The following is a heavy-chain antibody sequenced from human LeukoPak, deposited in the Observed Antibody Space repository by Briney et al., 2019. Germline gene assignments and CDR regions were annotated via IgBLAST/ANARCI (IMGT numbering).Heavy chain of an antibody. Sequence: PGGSLRLSCAASGFIVSSNYMSWVRQAPGKGPEWVSIIYSDGSTYYADSVKGRFTISRDNSKNALYLQVNSLRADDAALYYCAKSHYYGSGSIDYWGQGTLVTVSS. D-gene: IGHD3-10*01. CDR1: GFIVSSNY. CDR2: IYSDGST. V-gene: IGHV3-53*01. CDR3: AKSHYYGSGSIDY. J-gene: IGHJ4*02.